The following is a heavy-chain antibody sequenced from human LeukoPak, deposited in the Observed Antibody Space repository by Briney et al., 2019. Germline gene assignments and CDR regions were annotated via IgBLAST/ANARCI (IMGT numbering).Heavy chain of an antibody. CDR1: GFTVSSNY. D-gene: IGHD3-22*01. CDR3: ARDSVYYDSSGYTRAFDY. Sequence: GGSLRLSGAASGFTVSSNYMSWVRQAPGKGLEWVSVIYSGGSTYYADSVKGRFTISRDNSKNTLYLQMNSLRAEDTAVYYCARDSVYYDSSGYTRAFDYWGQGTLVTVSS. J-gene: IGHJ4*02. CDR2: IYSGGST. V-gene: IGHV3-53*01.